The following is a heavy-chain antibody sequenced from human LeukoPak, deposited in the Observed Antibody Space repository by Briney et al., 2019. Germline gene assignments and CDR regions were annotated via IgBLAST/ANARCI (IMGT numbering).Heavy chain of an antibody. V-gene: IGHV1-69*04. J-gene: IGHJ4*02. CDR2: IIPIFGIA. D-gene: IGHD3-22*01. Sequence: SVKVSCKASGGTFSSYAISWVRQAPGQGLEWMGRIIPIFGIANYAQKFQGRVTITADKSTSTAYMELSSLRSEDTAVYYRARERYDSSGYYYTYFDYWGQGTLVTVSS. CDR1: GGTFSSYA. CDR3: ARERYDSSGYYYTYFDY.